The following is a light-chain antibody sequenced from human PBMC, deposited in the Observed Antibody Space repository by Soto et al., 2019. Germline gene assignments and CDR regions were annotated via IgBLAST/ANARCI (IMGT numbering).Light chain of an antibody. CDR3: ATWDDSLNGFYV. CDR2: RNN. V-gene: IGLV1-47*01. CDR1: TSNIGSNY. J-gene: IGLJ1*01. Sequence: QSALTQPRSVSGTPGQGVTISCSGSTSNIGSNYVYWYQQLPGTAPKLLIYRNNQRPSGVPDRFSGSKSGTSASLAISGLRSDDEADYFCATWDDSLNGFYVFGTGTKVTVL.